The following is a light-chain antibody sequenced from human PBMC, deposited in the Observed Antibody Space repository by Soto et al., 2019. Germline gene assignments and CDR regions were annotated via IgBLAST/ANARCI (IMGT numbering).Light chain of an antibody. J-gene: IGLJ3*02. Sequence: QSVLTQPASVSGSPGQSITISCTVTSSDVGSYNLVSWYQQHPGKAPKLMIYEGSKRPSGVSNRFSGSKSGNTASLTISGLQAEDEADYYCCSYAGSYTFVVFGGGTKLTVL. V-gene: IGLV2-23*03. CDR1: SSDVGSYNL. CDR2: EGS. CDR3: CSYAGSYTFVV.